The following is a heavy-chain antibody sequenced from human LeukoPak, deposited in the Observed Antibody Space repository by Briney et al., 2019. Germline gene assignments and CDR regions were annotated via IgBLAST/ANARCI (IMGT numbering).Heavy chain of an antibody. CDR1: GFTFSSYE. Sequence: GGSLRLSCAASGFTFSSYEMNWVRQAPGKGLEWVSYISSSGSTIYYADSVKGRFTISRDNAKNSLYLQMNRLRAEDTAVYYCARPRGCGTSRCNNFDYWGQGTLVTVSS. J-gene: IGHJ4*02. CDR2: ISSSGSTI. CDR3: ARPRGCGTSRCNNFDY. V-gene: IGHV3-48*03. D-gene: IGHD2-21*01.